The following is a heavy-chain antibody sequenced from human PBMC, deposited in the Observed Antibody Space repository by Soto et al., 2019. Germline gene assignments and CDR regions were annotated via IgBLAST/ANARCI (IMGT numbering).Heavy chain of an antibody. Sequence: QITLKESGPTLVKPTQTLTLTCTFSGFTLYTSGVGMGRIRQPPGKALEWVALIYWDDNERYNPSLQSRLTITKDTSINRVVLTMTNMDAVDTSTYYCARIIEALTVTGALDFWGQGTLVTVSS. CDR1: GFTLYTSGVG. CDR2: IYWDDNE. CDR3: ARIIEALTVTGALDF. J-gene: IGHJ4*02. D-gene: IGHD6-6*01. V-gene: IGHV2-5*02.